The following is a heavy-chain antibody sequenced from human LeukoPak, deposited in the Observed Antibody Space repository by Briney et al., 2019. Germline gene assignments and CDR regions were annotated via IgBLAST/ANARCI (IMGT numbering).Heavy chain of an antibody. CDR2: IYYSGST. CDR3: ARQTLDIVVVPAAINAFDI. CDR1: GGSISSYY. Sequence: SETLSLTCTVSGGSISSYYWGWIRQPPGKGLEWIGSIYYSGSTYYNPSLKSRVTISVDRSKNQFSLKLSSVTAADTAVYYCARQTLDIVVVPAAINAFDIWGQGTMVTVSS. D-gene: IGHD2-2*01. V-gene: IGHV4-39*07. J-gene: IGHJ3*02.